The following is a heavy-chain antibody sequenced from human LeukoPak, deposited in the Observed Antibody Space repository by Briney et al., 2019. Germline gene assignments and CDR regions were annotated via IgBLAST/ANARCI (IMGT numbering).Heavy chain of an antibody. CDR1: GFTFSSYG. CDR3: AKDGHVVFDY. J-gene: IGHJ4*02. Sequence: GGSLRLACAASGFTFSSYGMHWVRQAPGKGLEWVAVISYDGSNKYYADSVKGRFTISRDNSKNTLYLQMNSLRAQDTAVYYCAKDGHVVFDYWGQGTLVTVSS. V-gene: IGHV3-30*18. CDR2: ISYDGSNK. D-gene: IGHD3-16*01.